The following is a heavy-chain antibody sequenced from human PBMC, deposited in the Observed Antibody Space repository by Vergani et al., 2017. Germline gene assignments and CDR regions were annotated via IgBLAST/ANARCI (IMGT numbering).Heavy chain of an antibody. D-gene: IGHD3-10*01. CDR2: MNPNSGNT. CDR3: ARGLSPIWFGELVRYYYYYMDV. CDR1: GYTFTSYD. J-gene: IGHJ6*03. V-gene: IGHV1-8*01. Sequence: QVQLVQSGAEVKKPGASVKVSCKASGYTFTSYDINWVRQATGQGLEWMGWMNPNSGNTGYAEKFQGRVTMTRNTSISTAYMELSSLRSEDTAVYYCARGLSPIWFGELVRYYYYYMDVWGKGTTVTVSS.